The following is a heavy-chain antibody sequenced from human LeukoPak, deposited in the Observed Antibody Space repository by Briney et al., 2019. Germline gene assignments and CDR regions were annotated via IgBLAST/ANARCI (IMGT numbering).Heavy chain of an antibody. CDR3: ARDVDATSGWFDP. J-gene: IGHJ5*02. D-gene: IGHD2-15*01. Sequence: SQTLSLTCTVSGGSICSGGYYWGSIRQPPGRGLGWNGYIYHSGSTYYNPSLKSRVTISVDRSKNQFSLNLSSVTAADTAVYYCARDVDATSGWFDPWGQGTLVTVSS. CDR2: IYHSGST. V-gene: IGHV4-30-2*01. CDR1: GGSICSGGYY.